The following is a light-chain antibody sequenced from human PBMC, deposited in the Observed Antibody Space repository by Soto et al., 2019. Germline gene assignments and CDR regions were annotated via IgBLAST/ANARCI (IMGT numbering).Light chain of an antibody. CDR3: QRYNAFSQT. Sequence: DIQMTQSPSTLSASVGDRVTITRRASQSISDWLAWYQQKPGKAPKVLIYDASSLQGGVPSRFSGSGSGTEFTLTIGSLQPDDVATYYCQRYNAFSQTFGQGTKVEI. CDR1: QSISDW. J-gene: IGKJ1*01. CDR2: DAS. V-gene: IGKV1-5*01.